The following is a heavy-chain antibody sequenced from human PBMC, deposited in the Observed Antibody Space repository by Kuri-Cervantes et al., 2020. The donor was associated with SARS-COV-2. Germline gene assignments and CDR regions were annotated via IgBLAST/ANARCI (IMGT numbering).Heavy chain of an antibody. CDR2: ISGSGGST. CDR1: GFTFSSYW. D-gene: IGHD6-6*01. CDR3: AKDYYSSSSNYFDY. V-gene: IGHV3-23*01. J-gene: IGHJ4*02. Sequence: GESLKISCAASGFTFSSYWMSWVRQAPGKGLEWVSAISGSGGSTYYADSVKGRFTISRDNSKNTPYLQMNSLRAEDTAVYYCAKDYYSSSSNYFDYWGQGTLVTVSS.